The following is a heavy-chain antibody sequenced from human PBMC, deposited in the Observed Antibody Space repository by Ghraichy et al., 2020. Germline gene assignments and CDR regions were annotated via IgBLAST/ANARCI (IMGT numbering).Heavy chain of an antibody. Sequence: ETLSLTCAASGFTFSGYWMSWFRQAPGKGLKWVANIKEDGSEQYYVDSVKGRFTISRDNAKNSLYLQMNSLRVDDTAVYYCAREEIWGQGTLVTVSS. CDR3: AREEI. CDR2: IKEDGSEQ. V-gene: IGHV3-7*03. J-gene: IGHJ4*02. CDR1: GFTFSGYW. D-gene: IGHD5-24*01.